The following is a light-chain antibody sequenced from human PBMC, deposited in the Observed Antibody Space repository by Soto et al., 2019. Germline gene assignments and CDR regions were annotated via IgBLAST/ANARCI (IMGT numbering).Light chain of an antibody. CDR2: GAS. CDR3: QRYNNWWT. V-gene: IGKV3-15*01. Sequence: EIVMTQSPATLSLSPGERATLSCRASQSVSSNLAWYQQKPGQAPRLLIYGASTRATAIPARFSGSGSGTEFTLTISSLQSEDFAVYYCQRYNNWWTFGQGTKVEIK. J-gene: IGKJ1*01. CDR1: QSVSSN.